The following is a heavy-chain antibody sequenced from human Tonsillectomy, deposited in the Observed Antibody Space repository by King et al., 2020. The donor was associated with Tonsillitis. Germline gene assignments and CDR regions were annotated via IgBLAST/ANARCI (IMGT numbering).Heavy chain of an antibody. Sequence: EVQLVESGGGLVQPGGSLKLSCAASGFSFSGSAMHWVREASGKGLEWVGRIRSKANSYATAYAASVKGRFTISRDDSKNTAYLQMNSLKTEDTAVYYCTSGYCSGGSCYSWYYWGQGTLVTVSS. CDR1: GFSFSGSA. CDR2: IRSKANSYAT. V-gene: IGHV3-73*01. J-gene: IGHJ4*02. D-gene: IGHD2-15*01. CDR3: TSGYCSGGSCYSWYY.